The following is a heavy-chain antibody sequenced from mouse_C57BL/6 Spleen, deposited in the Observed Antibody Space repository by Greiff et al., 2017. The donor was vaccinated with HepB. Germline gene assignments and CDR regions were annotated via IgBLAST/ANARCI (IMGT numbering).Heavy chain of an antibody. CDR3: ARPVYDGDYVGDMDY. J-gene: IGHJ4*01. Sequence: EVMLMESGGGLVKPGGSLKLSCAASGFTFSDYGMHWVRQAPEKGLEWVAYISSGSSTIYYADTVKGRFTISRDNAKNTLFLQMTSLRSEDTAMYYCARPVYDGDYVGDMDYWGQGTSVTVSS. D-gene: IGHD2-3*01. CDR1: GFTFSDYG. CDR2: ISSGSSTI. V-gene: IGHV5-17*01.